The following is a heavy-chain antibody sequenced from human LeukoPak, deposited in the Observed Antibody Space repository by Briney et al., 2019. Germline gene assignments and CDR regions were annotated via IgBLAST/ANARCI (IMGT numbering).Heavy chain of an antibody. CDR3: ARATLATVTHIDY. Sequence: PSETLSLTCTVSGGSISSSSYYWGWIRQPPGKGLEWIGRIYTSGITNYNPSLKSRVTMSVDTSKNQCTLKLSSVTAADTAVYYCARATLATVTHIDYWGQGTLVTVSS. CDR2: IYTSGIT. J-gene: IGHJ4*02. D-gene: IGHD1-1*01. CDR1: GGSISSSSYY. V-gene: IGHV4-39*06.